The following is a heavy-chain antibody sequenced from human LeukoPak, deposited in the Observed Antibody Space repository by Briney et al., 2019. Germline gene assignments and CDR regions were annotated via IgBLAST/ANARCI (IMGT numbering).Heavy chain of an antibody. CDR2: VSGNADTT. CDR3: AKDRGITLTATFDF. D-gene: IGHD6-19*01. J-gene: IGHJ4*02. V-gene: IGHV3-23*01. Sequence: PGGSLRLSCAASGFTFSTYAMNWVRQAPGKGLEWVSGVSGNADTTYYADSVKGRFIIFRDNSKNTLSLQMNSLRAEDTAVYYCAKDRGITLTATFDFWGQETLVTVSS. CDR1: GFTFSTYA.